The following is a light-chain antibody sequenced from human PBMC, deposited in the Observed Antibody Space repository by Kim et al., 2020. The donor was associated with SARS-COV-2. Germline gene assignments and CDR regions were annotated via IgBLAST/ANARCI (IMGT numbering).Light chain of an antibody. V-gene: IGKV3-15*01. J-gene: IGKJ2*03. CDR3: QQYNNWPPMYS. CDR2: GAS. CDR1: QSVSSN. Sequence: SPGERATLSCRASQSVSSNLAWYQQKPGQAPRLLTYGASTRATGIPARFSGSGSGTEFTLTISSLQSEDFAVYYCQQYNNWPPMYSFGQGTKLEI.